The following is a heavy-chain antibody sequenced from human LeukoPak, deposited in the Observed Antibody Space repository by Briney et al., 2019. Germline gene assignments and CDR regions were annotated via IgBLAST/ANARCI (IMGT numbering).Heavy chain of an antibody. J-gene: IGHJ6*04. V-gene: IGHV1-69*01. CDR1: GGTFSSYA. CDR2: IIPIFGTA. Sequence: SVKVSCKASGGTFSSYAISWVRQAPGQGLEWMGGIIPIFGTANYAQKFQGRVTITADESTSTAYMELSSLRSEDTAVYYCARLLLLAPFPPYYYGMDVWGKGTTVTVSS. D-gene: IGHD2-15*01. CDR3: ARLLLLAPFPPYYYGMDV.